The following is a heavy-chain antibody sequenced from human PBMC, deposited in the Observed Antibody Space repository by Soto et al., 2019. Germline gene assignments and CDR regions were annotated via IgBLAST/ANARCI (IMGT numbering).Heavy chain of an antibody. V-gene: IGHV1-69*12. Sequence: QVQLVQSGPEVKEPGSSVKVSCKTSGGTFSSYSLNWVRQAPGQGLEWMGVITPLYGTKNSAQRFRGRVTFAADESTSTVFMELTRATSDDTAVSCCARGGTLKRFYPWGQGTLVTVSS. CDR3: ARGGTLKRFYP. CDR1: GGTFSSYS. J-gene: IGHJ5*02. CDR2: ITPLYGTK. D-gene: IGHD3-16*01.